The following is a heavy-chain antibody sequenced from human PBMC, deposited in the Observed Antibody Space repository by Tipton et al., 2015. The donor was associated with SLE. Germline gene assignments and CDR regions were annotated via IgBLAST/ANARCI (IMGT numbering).Heavy chain of an antibody. CDR3: ARDEATIGAFDI. V-gene: IGHV4-34*01. CDR1: GGSFSGYY. J-gene: IGHJ3*02. Sequence: TLSLTCAVYGGSFSGYYWSWIRQPPGKGLEWIGEINHSGSTNYNPSLKSRVTISVDTSKNQFSLKLSSVTAADTAVYYYARDEATIGAFDIWGQGTMVTVSS. D-gene: IGHD5-12*01. CDR2: INHSGST.